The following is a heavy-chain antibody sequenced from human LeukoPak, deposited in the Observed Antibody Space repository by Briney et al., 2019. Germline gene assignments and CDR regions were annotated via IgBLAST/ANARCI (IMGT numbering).Heavy chain of an antibody. V-gene: IGHV1-69*01. CDR2: IIPIFGTA. D-gene: IGHD4-11*01. CDR1: GGTFSSYA. Sequence: SVKVSCKASGGTFSSYAISWLRQAPGQGLEWMGGIIPIFGTANYAQKFQGRVTITADESTSTAYMELSSLRSEDTAVYYCASSDDYSNLIYYYGMDVWGQGTTVTVSS. CDR3: ASSDDYSNLIYYYGMDV. J-gene: IGHJ6*02.